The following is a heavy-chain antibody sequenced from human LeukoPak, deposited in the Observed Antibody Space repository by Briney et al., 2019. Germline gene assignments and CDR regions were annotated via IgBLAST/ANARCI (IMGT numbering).Heavy chain of an antibody. J-gene: IGHJ6*02. Sequence: GGSLRLSCAASGFTFSSYWMSWVRQAPGKGLESVANIKQDGSEKYYVDSVKGRFTISRDNAKNSLYLQMNSLRAEDTAVYYCARVRSSTGYYYYGMDVWGQGTTVTVSS. D-gene: IGHD1-14*01. CDR3: ARVRSSTGYYYYGMDV. V-gene: IGHV3-7*04. CDR1: GFTFSSYW. CDR2: IKQDGSEK.